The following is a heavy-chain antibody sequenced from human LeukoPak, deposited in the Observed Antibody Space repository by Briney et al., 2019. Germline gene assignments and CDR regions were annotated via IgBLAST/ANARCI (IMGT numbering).Heavy chain of an antibody. Sequence: PSETLSLTCAVYGGSFSGYYWSWIRQPPGKGLEWIGEINHSGSTNYNPSLKSRATISVDTSKNQFSLKLSSVTAADTAVYYCAREWGRGAYYYDSSGYYYRRVWNYWGQGTLVTVSS. CDR3: AREWGRGAYYYDSSGYYYRRVWNY. V-gene: IGHV4-34*01. D-gene: IGHD3-22*01. CDR2: INHSGST. CDR1: GGSFSGYY. J-gene: IGHJ4*02.